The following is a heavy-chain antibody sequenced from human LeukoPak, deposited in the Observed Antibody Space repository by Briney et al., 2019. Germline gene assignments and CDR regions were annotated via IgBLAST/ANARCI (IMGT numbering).Heavy chain of an antibody. CDR2: ISYSGST. CDR1: GFTFSGSW. Sequence: GSLRLSCKASGFTFSGSWMSWVRQAPGKGLEWIGYISYSGSTKYNPSLGSRLTISADTSKNQFSLRLNSVTAADTAVYYCARTVSSGTLDYWGQGTLVTVSS. J-gene: IGHJ4*02. D-gene: IGHD1-26*01. CDR3: ARTVSSGTLDY. V-gene: IGHV4-59*01.